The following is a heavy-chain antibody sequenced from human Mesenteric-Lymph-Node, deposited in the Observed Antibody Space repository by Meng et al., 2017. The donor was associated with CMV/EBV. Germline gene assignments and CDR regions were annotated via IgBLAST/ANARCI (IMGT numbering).Heavy chain of an antibody. J-gene: IGHJ6*02. CDR1: GYTFTSYY. Sequence: ASVKVSCKASGYTFTSYYMHWVRQAPGQGLEWMGIINPSGGSTSYAQKFQGRVTMTRDTSTSTVYMELSSLRSEDTAVYYCASIVVTAAGIHYYYGMDVWGQGTTVTVSS. D-gene: IGHD6-13*01. V-gene: IGHV1-46*01. CDR3: ASIVVTAAGIHYYYGMDV. CDR2: INPSGGST.